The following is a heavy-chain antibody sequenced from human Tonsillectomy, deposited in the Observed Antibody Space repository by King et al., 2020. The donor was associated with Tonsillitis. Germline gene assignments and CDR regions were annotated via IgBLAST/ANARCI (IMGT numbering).Heavy chain of an antibody. CDR1: GFSLTTSGVG. J-gene: IGHJ4*02. CDR3: ARYTVDTIFGLVITAYYFDY. Sequence: ITLKESGPTLVRPTQTLSLTCTFSGFSLTTSGVGVGWIRQPPGKALEWLALIYWDDDKRYSSFLKSRLTITKDTSKDQVVLTMTDMDAVDTATYYCARYTVDTIFGLVITAYYFDYWGQGTLVTVSS. D-gene: IGHD3/OR15-3a*01. CDR2: IYWDDDK. V-gene: IGHV2-5*02.